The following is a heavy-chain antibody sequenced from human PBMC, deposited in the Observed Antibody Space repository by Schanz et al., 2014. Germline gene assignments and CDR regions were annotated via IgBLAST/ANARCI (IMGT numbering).Heavy chain of an antibody. CDR2: ISVYNGNT. D-gene: IGHD3-9*01. CDR3: ARDPSGYDVLTGYSRFEF. CDR1: GYTFSIYG. V-gene: IGHV1-18*04. J-gene: IGHJ4*02. Sequence: QVQLVQSGSELKKPGASVKVSCKASGYTFSIYGISWVRQAPGQGLEWMGWISVYNGNTNYAPKMQGRVTLTTDTSTRTAYMELRSLRFDDTAVYYCARDPSGYDVLTGYSRFEFWGQGTLVTVSS.